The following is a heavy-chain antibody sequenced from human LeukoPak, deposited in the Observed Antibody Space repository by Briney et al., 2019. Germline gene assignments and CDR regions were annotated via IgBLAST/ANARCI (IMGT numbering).Heavy chain of an antibody. CDR3: ARSTITMVRGVIPYFDY. V-gene: IGHV1-2*02. Sequence: ASVKVSCKASGYTFTGYYMHCVRQAPGQGLEWMGWINPNRGGTNYAQKFQGRVTMTRDTSTSTAYMELSRLRSDDTAVYYCARSTITMVRGVIPYFDYWGQGTLVTVSS. D-gene: IGHD3-10*01. CDR1: GYTFTGYY. J-gene: IGHJ4*02. CDR2: INPNRGGT.